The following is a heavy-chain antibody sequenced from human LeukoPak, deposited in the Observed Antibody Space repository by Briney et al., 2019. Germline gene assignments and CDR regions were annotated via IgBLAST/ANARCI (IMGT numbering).Heavy chain of an antibody. CDR2: ISYDGSNK. CDR3: AKVGSDMLYDY. V-gene: IGHV3-30*18. Sequence: GGSLRLSCAASGFTFSSYGMHWVRQAPGKGLEWVAVISYDGSNKYYADSVKGRLTISRDNSKNTLYLQMNSLRAEDTAVYYCAKVGSDMLYDYWGQGTLVTVSS. CDR1: GFTFSSYG. D-gene: IGHD3-10*02. J-gene: IGHJ4*02.